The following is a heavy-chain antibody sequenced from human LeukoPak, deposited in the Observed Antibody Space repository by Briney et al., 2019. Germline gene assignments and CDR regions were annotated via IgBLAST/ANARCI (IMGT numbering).Heavy chain of an antibody. CDR3: ARQGGGYCSSTRCYSAFDI. CDR2: IYHSGGT. Sequence: SETLSLTCTVSGYSISSGYYWDWIRQPPGKGLEWIATIYHSGGTYYNPSLKSRVTISVDTSKNQFSLKLSSVTAADTAVYYCARQGGGYCSSTRCYSAFDIWGQGTMVTVSS. D-gene: IGHD2-2*02. V-gene: IGHV4-38-2*02. J-gene: IGHJ3*02. CDR1: GYSISSGYY.